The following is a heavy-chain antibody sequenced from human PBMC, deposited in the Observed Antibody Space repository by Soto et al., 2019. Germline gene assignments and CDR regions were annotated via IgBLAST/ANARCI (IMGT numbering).Heavy chain of an antibody. CDR1: GYTFTGYY. CDR2: INPNSGGT. D-gene: IGHD6-6*01. V-gene: IGHV1-2*04. J-gene: IGHJ6*02. CDR3: ARDFRSAARTYYYYYGMDV. Sequence: GASVKVSCKASGYTFTGYYMHWVRQAPGQGLEWMGWINPNSGGTNYAQKFQGWVTMTRDTSISTAYMELSRLRSDDTAVYYCARDFRSAARTYYYYYGMDVWGQGTTVTVSS.